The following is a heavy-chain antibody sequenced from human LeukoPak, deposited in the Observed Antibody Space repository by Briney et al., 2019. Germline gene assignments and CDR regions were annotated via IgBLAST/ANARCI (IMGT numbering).Heavy chain of an antibody. V-gene: IGHV4-38-2*02. CDR1: GYSISSGYY. CDR2: ISYSENT. Sequence: SETLSLTCTVSGYSISSGYYWGWIRQPPGKGLEWIGSISYSENTYYNPSLKSRVTISVDTSKNQFSLKLSFVTAADTAVYYCARTYYYGSYYMDVWGKGTTVTISS. CDR3: ARTYYYGSYYMDV. J-gene: IGHJ6*03. D-gene: IGHD3-10*01.